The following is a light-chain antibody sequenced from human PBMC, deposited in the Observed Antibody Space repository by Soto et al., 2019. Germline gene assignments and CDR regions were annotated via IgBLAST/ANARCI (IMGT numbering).Light chain of an antibody. V-gene: IGLV2-14*03. CDR3: SSFTNSNTRM. Sequence: QSALTQPVSVFGSPGQSITISCTGTSSDVGGYNFVSWYQQRPGNAPKVIIYDVNNRPSGVSSRFSGSKSGNTASLTISGLQAEDESDYYCSSFTNSNTRMFGGVPTLTVL. CDR2: DVN. CDR1: SSDVGGYNF. J-gene: IGLJ3*02.